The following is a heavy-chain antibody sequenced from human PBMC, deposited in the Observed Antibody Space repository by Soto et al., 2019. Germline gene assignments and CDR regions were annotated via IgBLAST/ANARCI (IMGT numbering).Heavy chain of an antibody. J-gene: IGHJ5*02. Sequence: QVQLVQSGAEVKKPGSSVKVSCKASGGTFSSYAISWVRQAPGQGREWMGGIIPLFGTANYAQKFQGRVTITADESTSTAYKELSSRRSEDTSVYYCARGAYDSICYSNWFDPWGQGTLVTVSS. V-gene: IGHV1-69*01. D-gene: IGHD3-22*01. CDR3: ARGAYDSICYSNWFDP. CDR1: GGTFSSYA. CDR2: IIPLFGTA.